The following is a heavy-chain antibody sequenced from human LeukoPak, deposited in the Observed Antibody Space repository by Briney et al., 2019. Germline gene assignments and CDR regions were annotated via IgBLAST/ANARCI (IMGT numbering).Heavy chain of an antibody. D-gene: IGHD6-13*01. J-gene: IGHJ5*02. CDR1: GGSVSSSSYY. V-gene: IGHV4-39*01. CDR3: ASGGSSSWYRWFDP. Sequence: SETLSLTCSVSGGSVSSSSYYWGWIRQPPGKGLEWIGDISYSGSTYYNPSLKSRVTISVDTSKNQFSLKLSSVTATDTAVYYCASGGSSSWYRWFDPWGQGTLVTVSS. CDR2: ISYSGST.